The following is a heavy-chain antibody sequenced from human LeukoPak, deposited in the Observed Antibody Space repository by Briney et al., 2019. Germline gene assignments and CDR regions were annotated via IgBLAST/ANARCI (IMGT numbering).Heavy chain of an antibody. Sequence: PGGSLRLSCAASGLTFSSYWMSWVRQAPGKGLEWVANIKQDGSEKYYVDSVKGRFTISRDNAKNSLYLQMNSLRAEDTAVYYCASLFYYDSSGYYPYWGQGTLVTVSS. CDR3: ASLFYYDSSGYYPY. CDR1: GLTFSSYW. V-gene: IGHV3-7*01. D-gene: IGHD3-22*01. J-gene: IGHJ4*02. CDR2: IKQDGSEK.